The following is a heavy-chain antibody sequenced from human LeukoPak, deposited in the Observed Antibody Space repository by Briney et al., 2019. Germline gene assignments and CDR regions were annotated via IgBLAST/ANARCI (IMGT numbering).Heavy chain of an antibody. CDR1: GFTFSSYG. D-gene: IGHD3-10*01. J-gene: IGHJ4*02. V-gene: IGHV3-23*01. CDR2: ISGSGGST. Sequence: PGGSLRLSCAASGFTFSSYGMSWVRQAPGKGLEWVSAISGSGGSTYYADSVKGRFTISRDNSKNTLYLQMNSLRAEDTAVYYCARVSYYGSGSYGPLDYWGQGTLVTVSS. CDR3: ARVSYYGSGSYGPLDY.